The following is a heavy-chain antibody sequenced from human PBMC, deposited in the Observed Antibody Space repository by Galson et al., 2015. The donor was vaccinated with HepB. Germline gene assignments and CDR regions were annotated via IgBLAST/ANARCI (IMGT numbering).Heavy chain of an antibody. CDR2: IYSGGST. D-gene: IGHD7-27*01. CDR1: GFAVNSNY. CDR3: ARGATQALGY. J-gene: IGHJ4*02. V-gene: IGHV3-66*01. Sequence: SLRLSCAASGFAVNSNYMSWVRQAPGKGLEWVSFIYSGGSTNYADSVKGRFTISRDNSKNTLYLRMNSLRAEDTAVYYCARGATQALGYWGQGTLVTVSS.